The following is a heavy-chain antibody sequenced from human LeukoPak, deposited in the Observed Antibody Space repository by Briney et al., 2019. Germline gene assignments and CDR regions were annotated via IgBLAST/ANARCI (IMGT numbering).Heavy chain of an antibody. Sequence: GASAKVSCKASGYSFSSCYMHWVRQAPGQGLEWMGIINPSGGSTTYAQKFRDRVTMTRDTSTTTVYMELSSLKSEDTAVYYCARWTGTAGLDYWGQGTLVTVSS. CDR2: INPSGGST. J-gene: IGHJ4*02. CDR3: ARWTGTAGLDY. CDR1: GYSFSSCY. D-gene: IGHD1-1*01. V-gene: IGHV1-46*01.